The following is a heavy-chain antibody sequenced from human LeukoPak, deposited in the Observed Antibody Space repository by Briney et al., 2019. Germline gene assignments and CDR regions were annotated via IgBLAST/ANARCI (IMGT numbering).Heavy chain of an antibody. Sequence: GGSLRLSCAASGFNANTNYMSWVRQAPGKGLEWVSVIYSGGSTYYADSVKGRFTISRHNSKNTLYLQMNSLRAEDTAVYYCSRISGSYWDDAVDIWGQGTMVTVSS. CDR1: GFNANTNY. J-gene: IGHJ3*02. V-gene: IGHV3-53*04. CDR2: IYSGGST. D-gene: IGHD3-10*01. CDR3: SRISGSYWDDAVDI.